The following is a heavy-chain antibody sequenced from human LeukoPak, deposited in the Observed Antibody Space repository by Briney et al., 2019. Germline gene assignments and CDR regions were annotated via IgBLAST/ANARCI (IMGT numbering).Heavy chain of an antibody. D-gene: IGHD3-10*01. CDR3: TRESTPELFFDY. CDR1: GFTFGDYA. V-gene: IGHV3-49*04. J-gene: IGHJ4*02. Sequence: GGSLRLSCIASGFTFGDYAMSWVRQAPGKGLEWVGFIRSKAYGGTTEYAASVKGRFTISRDDSKSIAYLQMNSQKTEDTAVYYCTRESTPELFFDYWGQGTLVTVSS. CDR2: IRSKAYGGTT.